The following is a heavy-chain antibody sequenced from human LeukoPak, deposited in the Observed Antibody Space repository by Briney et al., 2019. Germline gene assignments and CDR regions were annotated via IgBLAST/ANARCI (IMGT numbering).Heavy chain of an antibody. Sequence: SQTLSLTCTVSGGSISSGGYYWSWIRQPPGKGLEWIGYVYHSGSTYYNPSLKSRVTISVDTSKNQFSLKLSSVTAADTAVYYCARDLSRYFDLWGRGTLVTVSS. J-gene: IGHJ2*01. CDR1: GGSISSGGYY. CDR2: VYHSGST. D-gene: IGHD3-16*02. CDR3: ARDLSRYFDL. V-gene: IGHV4-30-2*01.